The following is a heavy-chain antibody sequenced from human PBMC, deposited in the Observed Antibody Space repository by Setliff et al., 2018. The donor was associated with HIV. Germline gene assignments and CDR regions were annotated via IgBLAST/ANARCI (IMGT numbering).Heavy chain of an antibody. CDR3: TTWQAGNDY. J-gene: IGHJ4*02. CDR2: IIPIFGTA. Sequence: GASVKVSCKASGGTFSSYAISWVRQAPGQGLEWMGGIIPIFGTANYAQKFQGRFTISRDDSKNTAYLQMSSLKTEDTAVYYCTTWQAGNDYWGQGTLVTVSS. V-gene: IGHV1-69*05. CDR1: GGTFSSYA. D-gene: IGHD6-13*01.